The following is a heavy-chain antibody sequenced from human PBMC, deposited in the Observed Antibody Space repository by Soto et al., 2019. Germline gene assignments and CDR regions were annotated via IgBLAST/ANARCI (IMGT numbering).Heavy chain of an antibody. J-gene: IGHJ4*02. CDR3: AKDRDYFGSSTYYFDS. V-gene: IGHV3-23*01. D-gene: IGHD3-22*01. CDR2: ISGSGGST. Sequence: GSLRLSCAASGFTFSRSAMGWVRQAPGKGLEWVSDISGSGGSTSYAESVKGRFTVSRDNSKNTLYLQMSSLRAEDTAVYYCAKDRDYFGSSTYYFDSWGQGTLVTVSS. CDR1: GFTFSRSA.